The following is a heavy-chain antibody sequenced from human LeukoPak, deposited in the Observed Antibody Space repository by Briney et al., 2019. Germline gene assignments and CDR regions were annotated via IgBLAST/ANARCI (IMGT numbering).Heavy chain of an antibody. J-gene: IGHJ4*02. V-gene: IGHV4-39*01. CDR1: GGSISSSSYY. D-gene: IGHD3-16*01. CDR3: ARRGGLGFDY. Sequence: SETLSLTCTVSGGSISSSSYYWGWIRQPPGKGLEWIGGIYYSGSTYYNPSLKSRVTISVDTSKNQFSLKLSSVTAADTAVYYCARRGGLGFDYWGQGTLVTVSS. CDR2: IYYSGST.